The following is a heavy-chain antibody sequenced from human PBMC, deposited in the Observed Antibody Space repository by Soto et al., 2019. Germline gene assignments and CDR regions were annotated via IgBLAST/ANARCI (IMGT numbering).Heavy chain of an antibody. D-gene: IGHD3-16*02. V-gene: IGHV1-69*01. J-gene: IGHJ4*02. Sequence: QVQLVQSGAEVKKPGSSVKVSCKASGGTFSSYAISWVRQAPGQGLEWMGGIIPICGTANYAQKFQGRVTITADESTSTDYMELSSLRSEDTAVHYCAREVYDYVWGSYRYFAYWGQGTLVTVSS. CDR2: IIPICGTA. CDR1: GGTFSSYA. CDR3: AREVYDYVWGSYRYFAY.